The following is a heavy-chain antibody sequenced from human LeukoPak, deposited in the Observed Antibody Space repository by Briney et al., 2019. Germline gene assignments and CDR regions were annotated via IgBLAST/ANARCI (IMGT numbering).Heavy chain of an antibody. CDR2: IYYSGST. V-gene: IGHV4-59*08. CDR1: SGSISSYY. J-gene: IGHJ3*02. Sequence: SETLSLTCTVSSGSISSYYWSWIRQPPGKGLEWIGYIYYSGSTNYNPSLKSRVTISVDTSKNQFSLKLSSVTAADTAVYFCARGPYSYDSSGAFDIWGQGTMVTVSS. CDR3: ARGPYSYDSSGAFDI. D-gene: IGHD3-22*01.